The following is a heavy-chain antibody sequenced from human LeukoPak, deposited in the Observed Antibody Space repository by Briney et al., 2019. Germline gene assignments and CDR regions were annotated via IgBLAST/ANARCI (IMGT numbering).Heavy chain of an antibody. CDR1: GFTFSSYA. CDR2: ISYDGSNK. CDR3: ARDSGRPDCSSTSCYPGGVDY. J-gene: IGHJ4*02. V-gene: IGHV3-30*04. D-gene: IGHD2-2*01. Sequence: PGRSLGLSCAASGFTFSSYAMHWVRQAPGKGLEWVAVISYDGSNKYYADSVKGRFTISRDNSKNTLYLQMNSLRAEDTAVYYCARDSGRPDCSSTSCYPGGVDYWGQGTLVTVSS.